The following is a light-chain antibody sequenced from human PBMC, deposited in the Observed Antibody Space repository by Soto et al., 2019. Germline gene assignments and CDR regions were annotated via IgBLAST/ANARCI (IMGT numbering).Light chain of an antibody. Sequence: EIVMRQSPVTLSLSPGERGALSCWASQSVGTSLAWYQQKPGQAPRLLIYGASNRATGIPDRFSGSGSGTDFTLTISKLEPEDFAVYHCQQYGGSPRTFGQGTKVDIK. V-gene: IGKV3-20*01. CDR1: QSVGTS. CDR3: QQYGGSPRT. J-gene: IGKJ1*01. CDR2: GAS.